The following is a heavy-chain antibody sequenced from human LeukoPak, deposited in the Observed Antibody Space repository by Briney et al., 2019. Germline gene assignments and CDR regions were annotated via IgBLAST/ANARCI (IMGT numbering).Heavy chain of an antibody. CDR3: ARGGNSYGFSIRGRIDY. Sequence: PSETLSLTCAVYGGSFSGYYWSWIRQPPGKGLEWIGEINHSGSTNYNPSLKSRVTISVDTSKNQFSLKLSSVTAADTAVYYCARGGNSYGFSIRGRIDYWGQGTLVTVSS. D-gene: IGHD5-18*01. J-gene: IGHJ4*02. CDR1: GGSFSGYY. V-gene: IGHV4-34*01. CDR2: INHSGST.